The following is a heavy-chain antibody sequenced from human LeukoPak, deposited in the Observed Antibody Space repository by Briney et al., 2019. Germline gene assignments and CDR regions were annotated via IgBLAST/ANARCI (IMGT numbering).Heavy chain of an antibody. CDR3: ARVGGSPRVCDY. D-gene: IGHD2-15*01. Sequence: KTSETLSLTCTVSGGSISSYYWSWIRQPPGKGLEWIGYIYYSGSTNYNPSLKSRVTISVDKSKNQFSLKLSSVTAADTAVYYCARVGGSPRVCDYWGQGTLVTVSS. V-gene: IGHV4-59*12. J-gene: IGHJ4*02. CDR1: GGSISSYY. CDR2: IYYSGST.